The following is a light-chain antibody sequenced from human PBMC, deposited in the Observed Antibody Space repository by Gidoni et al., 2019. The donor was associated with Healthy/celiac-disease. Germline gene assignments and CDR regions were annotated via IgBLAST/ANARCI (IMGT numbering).Light chain of an antibody. CDR3: QQYYSPLWT. CDR1: QSVLYSSNNKNY. CDR2: WAS. J-gene: IGKJ1*01. V-gene: IGKV4-1*01. Sequence: DIVMTQSPESLAVSLGESATINCKSSQSVLYSSNNKNYLAWYQQKPGQPPKLLIYWASTRESGFPGRFSGSGSGTDFTLTISSLQSEDVAVYYCQQYYSPLWTFGQGTKVEIK.